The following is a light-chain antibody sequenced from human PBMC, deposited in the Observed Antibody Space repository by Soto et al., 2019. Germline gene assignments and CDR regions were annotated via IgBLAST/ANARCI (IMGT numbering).Light chain of an antibody. J-gene: IGKJ1*01. CDR3: QQYVRSPPSWT. Sequence: ETVLTQSPGTLSLSPGERATLSCRASQSVSSSYLAWYQQKPGQAPRLLIYDASSRATGIPDRFSGRGSGTDFTLTISRLEPEDFAVYYCQQYVRSPPSWTFGQGTKVEIK. V-gene: IGKV3-20*01. CDR2: DAS. CDR1: QSVSSSY.